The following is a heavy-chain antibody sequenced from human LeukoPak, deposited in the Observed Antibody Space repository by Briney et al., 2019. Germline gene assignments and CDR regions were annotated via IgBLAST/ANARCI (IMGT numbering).Heavy chain of an antibody. CDR2: IYYSGST. CDR1: GGPISSGGYY. D-gene: IGHD3-22*01. V-gene: IGHV4-31*03. CDR3: ARVNYYDSSGYYANPKFDY. J-gene: IGHJ4*02. Sequence: SQTLSLTCTVSGGPISSGGYYWSWIRQHPGKGPEWIGYIYYSGSTYYNPSLKSRVTISVDTSKNQFSLKLSSVTAADTAVYYCARVNYYDSSGYYANPKFDYWGQGTLVTVSS.